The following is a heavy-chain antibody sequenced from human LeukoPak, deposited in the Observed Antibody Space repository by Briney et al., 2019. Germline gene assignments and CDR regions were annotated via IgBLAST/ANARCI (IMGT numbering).Heavy chain of an antibody. J-gene: IGHJ3*02. CDR3: AKEGRSLDI. V-gene: IGHV3-74*01. CDR2: INSDGSST. CDR1: GFTFDDYA. D-gene: IGHD3-10*01. Sequence: GGSLRLSCAASGFTFDDYAMHWVRQAPGKGLVWVSRINSDGSSTNYADSVKGRFTISRDNAKNTLYLQMNSLRAEDTAVYYCAKEGRSLDIWGQGTMVTVSS.